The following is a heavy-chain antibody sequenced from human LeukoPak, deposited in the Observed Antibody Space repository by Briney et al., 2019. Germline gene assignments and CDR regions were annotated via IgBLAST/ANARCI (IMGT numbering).Heavy chain of an antibody. CDR1: GFTFSSYA. Sequence: GGSLRLSCAASGFTFSSYAMHWVRQAPGKGLEYVSAITSHGDNTYYANSVKGRFTISRDNSKNTLYLQLGSLRAEDTAVYYCAKDLPYDSSAFDIWGQGTMVTVSS. CDR3: AKDLPYDSSAFDI. V-gene: IGHV3-64*01. CDR2: ITSHGDNT. J-gene: IGHJ3*02. D-gene: IGHD3-22*01.